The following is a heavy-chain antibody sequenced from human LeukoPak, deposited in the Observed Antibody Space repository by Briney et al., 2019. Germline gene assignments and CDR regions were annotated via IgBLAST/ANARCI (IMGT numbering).Heavy chain of an antibody. J-gene: IGHJ6*02. V-gene: IGHV3-21*01. Sequence: GGSLRLSCAASGFTFSSYSMNWVRQAPGKGLGWVSSISSSSSYIYYADSVKGRFTISRDNAKNSLYLQMNSLRAEDTAVYYCAREPSTPYYDILIPSRDYYYGMDVWGQGTTVTVSS. D-gene: IGHD3-9*01. CDR3: AREPSTPYYDILIPSRDYYYGMDV. CDR1: GFTFSSYS. CDR2: ISSSSSYI.